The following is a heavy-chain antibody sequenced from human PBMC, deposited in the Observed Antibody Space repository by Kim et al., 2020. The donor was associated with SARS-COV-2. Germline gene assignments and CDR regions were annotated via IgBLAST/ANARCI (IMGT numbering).Heavy chain of an antibody. Sequence: YAASVKGRFTISRDNAKNSLYLQMNSLRAEDTAVYYCARATYSSSWYWTAWGQGTLVTVSS. J-gene: IGHJ4*02. D-gene: IGHD6-13*01. V-gene: IGHV3-11*05. CDR3: ARATYSSSWYWTA.